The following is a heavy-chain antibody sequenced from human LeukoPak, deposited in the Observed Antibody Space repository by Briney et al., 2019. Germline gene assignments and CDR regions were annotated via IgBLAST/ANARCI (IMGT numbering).Heavy chain of an antibody. Sequence: SVKVSFKASGGTFSSYTISWVRQAPGQGLEWMGRINPIIGIANYEQKFQGRVTITADKSTSTAYMEMSSLRSEETAVYYCAREPRLAYFGGDCYSGDAFDIWGQGTMVTVSS. J-gene: IGHJ3*02. CDR1: GGTFSSYT. CDR3: AREPRLAYFGGDCYSGDAFDI. D-gene: IGHD2-21*01. CDR2: INPIIGIA. V-gene: IGHV1-69*04.